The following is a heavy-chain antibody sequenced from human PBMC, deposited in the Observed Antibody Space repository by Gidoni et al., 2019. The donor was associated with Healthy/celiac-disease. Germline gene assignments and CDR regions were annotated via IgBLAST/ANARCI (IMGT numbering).Heavy chain of an antibody. J-gene: IGHJ4*02. D-gene: IGHD6-19*01. CDR2: INPNSGGT. CDR3: ARDGSVAGRDYFDY. CDR1: GDTFTGYY. V-gene: IGHV1-2*06. Sequence: QVQLVQSGAEVKKPGAAVKVSCKASGDTFTGYYMHWVRQAPGQGLEWMGRINPNSGGTNYAQKFQGRVTMTRDTSISTAYMQLSRLRSDDTAVYYCARDGSVAGRDYFDYWGQGTLVTVSS.